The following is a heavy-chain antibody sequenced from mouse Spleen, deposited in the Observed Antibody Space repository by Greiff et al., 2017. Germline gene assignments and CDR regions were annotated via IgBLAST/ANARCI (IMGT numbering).Heavy chain of an antibody. Sequence: VQLKESGPSLVKPSQTLSLTCSVTGDSITSGYWNWIRKFPGNKLEYMGYISYSGSTYYNPSLKSRISITRDTSKNQYYLQLNSVTTEDTATYYCASIRIYYDYDGWYFDVWGAGTTVTVSS. CDR3: ASIRIYYDYDGWYFDV. CDR1: GDSITSGY. CDR2: ISYSGST. D-gene: IGHD2-4*01. V-gene: IGHV3-8*02. J-gene: IGHJ1*01.